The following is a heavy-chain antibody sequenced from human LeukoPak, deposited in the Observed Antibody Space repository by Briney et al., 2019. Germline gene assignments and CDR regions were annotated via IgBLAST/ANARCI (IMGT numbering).Heavy chain of an antibody. V-gene: IGHV3-21*01. CDR3: ARETDSSGWLPLGDS. CDR1: GFTFSSYS. D-gene: IGHD6-19*01. Sequence: GGSLRLSCAASGFTFSSYSMNWVRQAPGKGLEWVSSISSSSSYIYYANSVKGRFTISRDNAKNSLYLQMNSLRAEDTAVYYCARETDSSGWLPLGDSWGLGTLVTVSS. J-gene: IGHJ4*02. CDR2: ISSSSSYI.